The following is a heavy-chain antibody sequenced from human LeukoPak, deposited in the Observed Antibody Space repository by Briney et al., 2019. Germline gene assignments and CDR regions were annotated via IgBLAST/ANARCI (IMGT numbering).Heavy chain of an antibody. CDR3: TRQASNSEYGMDA. D-gene: IGHD4-23*01. V-gene: IGHV3-48*04. CDR2: ISSSSSTI. J-gene: IGHJ6*02. CDR1: GFTFSSYS. Sequence: GGSLRLSCAASGFTFSSYSMNWVRQAPGKGLEWVSYISSSSSTIYYADSVKGRFTISRDNARNFLYLQMNSLGAEDSGAYFCTRQASNSEYGMDAWGQGTTVTVSS.